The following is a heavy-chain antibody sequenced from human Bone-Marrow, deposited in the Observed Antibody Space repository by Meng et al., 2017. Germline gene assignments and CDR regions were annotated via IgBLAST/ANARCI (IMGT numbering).Heavy chain of an antibody. CDR3: ARDIRQGGNIWFDP. D-gene: IGHD3-16*01. CDR1: GGSISSGGYY. Sequence: QVQMQETGPGLVKPSQTLSLTCTVCGGSISSGGYYWSWIRQHPGKGLEWIGYIYYSGTTYYNPSLSSLVTISVDTSKNQFSLNLSSVTAADTAVYYCARDIRQGGNIWFDPWGQGTLVTVSS. V-gene: IGHV4-31*01. J-gene: IGHJ5*02. CDR2: IYYSGTT.